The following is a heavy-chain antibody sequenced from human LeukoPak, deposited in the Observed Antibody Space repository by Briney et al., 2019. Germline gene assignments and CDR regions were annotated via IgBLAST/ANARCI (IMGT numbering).Heavy chain of an antibody. CDR3: AKEGIQLWLLFDY. J-gene: IGHJ4*02. Sequence: PGGSLRLSCAASGFTFSDYYMSWIRQAPGKGLEWVSYISSSGSTIYYADSVKGRFTISRDNAKNSLYLQMNSLRAEDTAVYYCAKEGIQLWLLFDYWGQGTLVTVSS. V-gene: IGHV3-11*01. CDR1: GFTFSDYY. D-gene: IGHD5-18*01. CDR2: ISSSGSTI.